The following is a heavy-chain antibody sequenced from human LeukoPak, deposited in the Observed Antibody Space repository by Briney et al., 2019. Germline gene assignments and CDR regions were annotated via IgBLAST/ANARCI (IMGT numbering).Heavy chain of an antibody. CDR3: ATPKGGYNYY. D-gene: IGHD5-24*01. J-gene: IGHJ4*02. Sequence: GGSLRLSCAASGFTVSSNYMSWVRQAPGKGLEWVANIKQDGSEKYYVDSVKGRFTISRDNAKNSLYLQMNSLRAEDTAVYYCATPKGGYNYYWGQGTLVTVSS. CDR2: IKQDGSEK. CDR1: GFTVSSNY. V-gene: IGHV3-7*01.